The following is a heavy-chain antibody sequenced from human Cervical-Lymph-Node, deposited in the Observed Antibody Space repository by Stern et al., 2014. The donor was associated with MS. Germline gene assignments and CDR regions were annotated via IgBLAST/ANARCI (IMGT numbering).Heavy chain of an antibody. D-gene: IGHD4-17*01. CDR2: ILHSGST. CDR1: GGSIRSSFW. J-gene: IGHJ5*02. V-gene: IGHV4-4*02. CDR3: TSRSLDYGDYMGSPRFDP. Sequence: QVQLQESGPGLVKPSGTLSLACAVSGGSIRSSFWWSWVRQPPGKGLEWIGDILHSGSTNYNPSLKSRVIMSVDKSKNQFSLKLSSVTAADTAVYYCTSRSLDYGDYMGSPRFDPWGQGTLVTVSS.